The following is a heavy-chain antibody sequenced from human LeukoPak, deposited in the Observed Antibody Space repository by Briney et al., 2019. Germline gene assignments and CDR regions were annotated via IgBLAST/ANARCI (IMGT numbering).Heavy chain of an antibody. CDR2: IIPVLGVS. CDR3: ARARRPYYYDSSGRPKDY. CDR1: GGSFSSYV. D-gene: IGHD3-22*01. Sequence: SVKVSCKASGGSFSSYVITWVRQAPGQGLEWMGRIIPVLGVSNFAQKFQGRVTITADKSTNTAYMELSRLRSDDTAVYYCARARRPYYYDSSGRPKDYWGQGTLVTVSS. V-gene: IGHV1-69*04. J-gene: IGHJ4*02.